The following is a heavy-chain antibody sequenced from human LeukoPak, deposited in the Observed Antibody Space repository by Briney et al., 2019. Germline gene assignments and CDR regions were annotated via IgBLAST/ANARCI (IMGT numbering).Heavy chain of an antibody. Sequence: GASVKVSCKASGYTFTSYDINWVRQAPGQGLEWMGWISAYNGNTNYAQKLQGRVTMTTDTSTSTAYMELRSLRSDDTAVYYCARGRGLAARRWDDWFDPWGQGTLVTVSS. CDR1: GYTFTSYD. V-gene: IGHV1-18*01. CDR3: ARGRGLAARRWDDWFDP. J-gene: IGHJ5*02. D-gene: IGHD6-6*01. CDR2: ISAYNGNT.